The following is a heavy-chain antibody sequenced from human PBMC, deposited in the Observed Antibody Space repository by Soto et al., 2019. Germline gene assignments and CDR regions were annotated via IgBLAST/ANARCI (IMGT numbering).Heavy chain of an antibody. CDR3: ARETVIIADFFDY. CDR2: IYYSGST. D-gene: IGHD3-10*01. J-gene: IGHJ4*02. Sequence: QVQLQESGPGLVKPSQTLSLTCTVSGGSISSGGYYWSWIRQHLGKGLEWIGYIYYSGSTYYNPSPKGRVTISADTSKNQFSRKLSSVTAADTAVYYCARETVIIADFFDYWGKGTLVTVSS. CDR1: GGSISSGGYY. V-gene: IGHV4-31*03.